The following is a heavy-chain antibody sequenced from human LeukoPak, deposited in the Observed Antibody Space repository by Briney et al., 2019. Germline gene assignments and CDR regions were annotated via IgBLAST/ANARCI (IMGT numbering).Heavy chain of an antibody. J-gene: IGHJ4*02. D-gene: IGHD6-13*01. Sequence: PETLSLPCALYGGSFRGYFWCWVREPLGEGVEWMGAINHSGSVNHNTSLKSRVTISVDTSKNQFTLKLSPVTATDTAVEYCARGRRFKAQYNSTRNLDYWGQGTLVTVSS. CDR2: INHSGSV. CDR3: ARGRRFKAQYNSTRNLDY. CDR1: GGSFRGYF. V-gene: IGHV4-34*05.